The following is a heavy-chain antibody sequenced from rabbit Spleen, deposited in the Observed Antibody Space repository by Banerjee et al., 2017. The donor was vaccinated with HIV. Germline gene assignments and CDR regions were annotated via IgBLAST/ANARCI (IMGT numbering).Heavy chain of an antibody. CDR3: ARDVGSYDYIDVYWNL. V-gene: IGHV1S47*01. CDR1: GFTISSYW. CDR2: IYAIIDTT. J-gene: IGHJ4*01. Sequence: QEQLEESGGRLVQPGGSLTLSCKGSGFTISSYWMNWVRQAPGKGLEWIGIIYAIIDTTYYASWVNGRFTISRSTSLKTVTLQMTSLTAADTATYFCARDVGSYDYIDVYWNLWGQGTLVTVS. D-gene: IGHD6-1*01.